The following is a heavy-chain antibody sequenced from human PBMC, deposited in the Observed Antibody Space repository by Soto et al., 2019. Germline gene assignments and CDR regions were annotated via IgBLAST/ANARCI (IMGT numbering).Heavy chain of an antibody. CDR1: GGSISSGGYY. D-gene: IGHD3-3*01. V-gene: IGHV4-31*03. CDR3: ARDRYDFWSGSPGYMDV. J-gene: IGHJ6*03. Sequence: QVQLQESGPGLVKPSQTLSLTCTVSGGSISSGGYYWSWIRQHPGKGLEGIGYIYYSGSTYYNPSLKSRVTISVDTSKNQFSLKLSSVTAADTAVYYCARDRYDFWSGSPGYMDVWGKGTTVTVSS. CDR2: IYYSGST.